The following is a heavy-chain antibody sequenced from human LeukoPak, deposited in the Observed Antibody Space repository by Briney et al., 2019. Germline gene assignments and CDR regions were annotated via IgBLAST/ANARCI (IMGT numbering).Heavy chain of an antibody. V-gene: IGHV1-69*05. J-gene: IGHJ6*03. CDR2: IIPIFGTA. D-gene: IGHD2-2*01. CDR3: AGASDIVVVSAAYPIYYYYYMDV. CDR1: GGTFSSYA. Sequence: GASVKVSCKASGGTFSSYAISWVRQAPGQGLEWMGGIIPIFGTANYAQKFQGRVTITTDESTSTAYMELSSLRSEDTAVYYCAGASDIVVVSAAYPIYYYYYMDVWGKGTTVTVSS.